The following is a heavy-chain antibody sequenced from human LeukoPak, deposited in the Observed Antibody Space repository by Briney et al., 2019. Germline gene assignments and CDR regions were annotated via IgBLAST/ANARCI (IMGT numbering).Heavy chain of an antibody. Sequence: GASVKVSCKASGYTFTGYYMHWVRQAPGQGLEWMGWINPNSGGTNYAQKFQGRVTMTRDTSISTAYMEPSRLRSDDTAVYYCARCVRYCSGGSCYYDWFDPWGQGTLVTVSS. J-gene: IGHJ5*02. CDR2: INPNSGGT. D-gene: IGHD2-15*01. V-gene: IGHV1-2*02. CDR1: GYTFTGYY. CDR3: ARCVRYCSGGSCYYDWFDP.